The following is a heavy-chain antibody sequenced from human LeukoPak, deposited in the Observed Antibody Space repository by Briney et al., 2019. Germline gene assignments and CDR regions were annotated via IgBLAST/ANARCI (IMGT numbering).Heavy chain of an antibody. Sequence: GGSLRLSCAASGFTFSNYGMHWVRQAPGKGLEWVAVVSYDGSNKHYADSVKGRFTISRDNAKNTLHLQMNSLRAEDTAVYYCAKEDVLYSGSYGSPDYWGQGTLVAVSS. CDR3: AKEDVLYSGSYGSPDY. V-gene: IGHV3-30*18. CDR2: VSYDGSNK. D-gene: IGHD1-26*01. J-gene: IGHJ4*02. CDR1: GFTFSNYG.